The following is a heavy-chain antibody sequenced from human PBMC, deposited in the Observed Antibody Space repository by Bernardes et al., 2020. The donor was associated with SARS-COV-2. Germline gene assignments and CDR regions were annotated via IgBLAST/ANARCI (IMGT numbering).Heavy chain of an antibody. Sequence: GGSLRLSCSASGFTFSSYSMHWVRQAPGKGLEYVSGISSDGDNKQYVDSVEDRFTISRDNSKDTLYLQLTSLRLEDTAVYYCVKADYKFFWPSSVWGGNFFDNWGQGSMLTGS. J-gene: IGHJ4*02. V-gene: IGHV3-64D*06. CDR2: ISSDGDNK. D-gene: IGHD6-19*01. CDR1: GFTFSSYS. CDR3: VKADYKFFWPSSVWGGNFFDN.